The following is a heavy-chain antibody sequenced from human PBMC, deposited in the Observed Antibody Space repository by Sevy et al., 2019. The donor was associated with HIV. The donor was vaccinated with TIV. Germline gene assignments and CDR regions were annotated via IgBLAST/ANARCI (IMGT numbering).Heavy chain of an antibody. Sequence: SETLSLTCAVSGYSISSGYYWGWIRQPPGKGLEWIGSIYHSGSTYYNPSLKSRVTISVDTSKNQFSLKLSSVTAADTAVYYCARDHVGEWGVVATAYNWFDPWGLGTLVTVSS. D-gene: IGHD2-15*01. CDR1: GYSISSGYY. CDR2: IYHSGST. J-gene: IGHJ5*02. V-gene: IGHV4-38-2*02. CDR3: ARDHVGEWGVVATAYNWFDP.